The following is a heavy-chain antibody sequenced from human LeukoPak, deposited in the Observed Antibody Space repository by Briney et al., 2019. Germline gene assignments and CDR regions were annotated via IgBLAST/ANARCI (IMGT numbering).Heavy chain of an antibody. CDR3: ARGGSVVPAAHEGTRPSNWFDP. CDR2: INHSGST. CDR1: GGSFSGYY. J-gene: IGHJ5*02. Sequence: SETLSLTCAVYGGSFSGYYWSWIRQPPGKGLEWIGEINHSGSTNYNPSLKSRVTISVDTSKNQFSLKLSSVTAADTAVYYCARGGSVVPAAHEGTRPSNWFDPWGQGILVTVSS. V-gene: IGHV4-34*01. D-gene: IGHD2-2*01.